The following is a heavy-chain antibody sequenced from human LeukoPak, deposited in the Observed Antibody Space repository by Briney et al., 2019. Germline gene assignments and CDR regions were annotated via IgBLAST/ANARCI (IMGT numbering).Heavy chain of an antibody. CDR3: ARNLGYCSSTSCYYGMDV. D-gene: IGHD2-2*01. CDR1: GFTFSSYG. CDR2: ISYDGSNK. Sequence: PGGSLRLSCAASGFTFSSYGMHWVRQAPGKGLEWVAVISYDGSNKYYADSVKGRFTISRDNSKNTLYLQMNSLRAEDTAVYYCARNLGYCSSTSCYYGMDVWGQGTTVTVSS. V-gene: IGHV3-30*19. J-gene: IGHJ6*02.